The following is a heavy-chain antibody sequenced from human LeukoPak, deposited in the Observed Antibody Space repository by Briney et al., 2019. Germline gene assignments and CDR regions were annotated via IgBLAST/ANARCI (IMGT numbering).Heavy chain of an antibody. CDR1: GFTFSSYW. CDR3: ARLLRYFDWYFDY. D-gene: IGHD3-9*01. Sequence: GGSLRLSCAASGFTFSSYWMSWVRQAPGKGREWVANIKQDGSEKYYVDSVKGRFTISRDNAKNSLYLQMNSLRAEDTAVYYCARLLRYFDWYFDYWGQGTLVTVSS. CDR2: IKQDGSEK. J-gene: IGHJ4*02. V-gene: IGHV3-7*01.